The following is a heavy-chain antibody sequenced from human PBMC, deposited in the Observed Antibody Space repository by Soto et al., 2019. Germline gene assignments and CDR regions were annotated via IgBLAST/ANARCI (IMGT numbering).Heavy chain of an antibody. Sequence: PGGSLRLSCTASGFSVTSNDITWVRQAPGKGLECVSVIYAGGNTYYADSVKGRFTISSDNSKNTLFLQMNNLRAEDTAVYYCARVTTFYDILTSSYALNYFDYWGQGTRVTVSS. CDR2: IYAGGNT. CDR3: ARVTTFYDILTSSYALNYFDY. J-gene: IGHJ4*02. D-gene: IGHD3-9*01. CDR1: GFSVTSND. V-gene: IGHV3-53*01.